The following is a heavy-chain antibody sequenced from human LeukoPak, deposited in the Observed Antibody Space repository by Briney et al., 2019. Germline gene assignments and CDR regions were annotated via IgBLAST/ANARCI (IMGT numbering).Heavy chain of an antibody. CDR1: GGSISSGSYY. CDR2: IYTSGST. Sequence: SQTLSLTCTVSGGSISSGSYYWSWIRQPAGKGLEWIGRIYTSGSTNYNPSLKSRVTISVDTSKNQFSLKLSSVTAADTAVYYCARGYDSSGYYYDNWFDPWGQGPLVPVSS. J-gene: IGHJ5*02. V-gene: IGHV4-61*02. CDR3: ARGYDSSGYYYDNWFDP. D-gene: IGHD3-22*01.